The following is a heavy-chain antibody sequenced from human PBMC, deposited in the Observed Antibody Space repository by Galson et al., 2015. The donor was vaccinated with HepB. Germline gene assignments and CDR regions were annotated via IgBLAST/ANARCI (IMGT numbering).Heavy chain of an antibody. Sequence: SVKVSCKASGGTFSSYAISWVRQAPGQGLEWMGRIIPILGIANYAQKFQGRVTITADKSTSTAYMELSSLRSEDTAVYYCASHNPSGGYSYGFDYWGQGTLVTVSS. D-gene: IGHD5-18*01. V-gene: IGHV1-69*04. CDR1: GGTFSSYA. CDR3: ASHNPSGGYSYGFDY. CDR2: IIPILGIA. J-gene: IGHJ4*02.